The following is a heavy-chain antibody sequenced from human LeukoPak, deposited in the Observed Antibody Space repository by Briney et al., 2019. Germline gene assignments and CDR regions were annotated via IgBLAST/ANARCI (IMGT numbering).Heavy chain of an antibody. Sequence: GGSLRLSCAASGFTFSRFAMSWVRQAPGKGLEWVSGITKTSGSTYYADSVKGRFSISRDNSKNTLYLQMNSLRAEDTAVYYCARSIGMLYTVGGFDPWGQGALVTVSS. CDR3: ARSIGMLYTVGGFDP. J-gene: IGHJ5*02. D-gene: IGHD2-8*01. CDR1: GFTFSRFA. V-gene: IGHV3-23*01. CDR2: ITKTSGST.